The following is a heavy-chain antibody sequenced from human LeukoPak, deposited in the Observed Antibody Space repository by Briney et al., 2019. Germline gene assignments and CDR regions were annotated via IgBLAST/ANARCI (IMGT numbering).Heavy chain of an antibody. Sequence: ASVRVSCKASGYTFTSYGISWERQAPGQGLEWMGWISTDNGNTNYAQKLQGRVTMTTDTSTTTAYMELRTLRSDDTAVYYCARALTYYYGSSSSDDAFDVWGQGTMVTVSS. CDR1: GYTFTSYG. J-gene: IGHJ3*01. D-gene: IGHD3-22*01. V-gene: IGHV1-18*04. CDR2: ISTDNGNT. CDR3: ARALTYYYGSSSSDDAFDV.